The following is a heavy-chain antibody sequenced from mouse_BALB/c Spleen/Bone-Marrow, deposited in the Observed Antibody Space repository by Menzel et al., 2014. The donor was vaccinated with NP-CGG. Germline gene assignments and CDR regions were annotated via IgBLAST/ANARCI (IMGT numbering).Heavy chain of an antibody. CDR3: ARYGGGSYDGCAY. CDR2: INPSTGYT. D-gene: IGHD2-12*01. CDR1: GYTFTRYW. J-gene: IGHJ3*01. Sequence: QVQLQQSGAELAKPGASVKMSCKASGYTFTRYWMHWVKQRPGQGLEWIGYINPSTGYTEYNQKFKAKATLTADKSSSTAYMQLSSLTSEDSAVYYCARYGGGSYDGCAYWGQGTLGTVSA. V-gene: IGHV1-7*01.